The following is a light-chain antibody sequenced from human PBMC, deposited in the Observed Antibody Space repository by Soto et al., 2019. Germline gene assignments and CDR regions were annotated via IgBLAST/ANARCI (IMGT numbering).Light chain of an antibody. Sequence: DIQLTQXPSFLSASVGDRVTITCRTSQAISSYLAWYQQKPGKAPQLLISAASTLQSGVPSRFSGSGSGTEFTLTISSLQPEDFATYYCQQLKSYPLSFGGGTKVEI. J-gene: IGKJ4*01. V-gene: IGKV1-9*01. CDR3: QQLKSYPLS. CDR2: AAS. CDR1: QAISSY.